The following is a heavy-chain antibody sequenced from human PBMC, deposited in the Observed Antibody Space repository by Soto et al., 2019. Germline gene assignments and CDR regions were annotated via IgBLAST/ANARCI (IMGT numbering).Heavy chain of an antibody. CDR2: INPSKST. CDR1: GYTLTGYY. J-gene: IGHJ4*01. D-gene: IGHD2-15*01. CDR3: ATVYCSGGSCYSIDY. Sequence: ASVKVSCKASGYTLTGYYMHWVRQAPGQGLEWMGIINPSKSTTYAQKFQGRVTMTRDTSTSTVYMELSSLRSEDTAVYYCATVYCSGGSCYSIDYWG. V-gene: IGHV1-46*03.